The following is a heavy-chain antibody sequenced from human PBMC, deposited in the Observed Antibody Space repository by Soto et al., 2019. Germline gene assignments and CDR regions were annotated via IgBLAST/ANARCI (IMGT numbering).Heavy chain of an antibody. Sequence: QEQLVESGGGVVQPGGSLRLSCSASGFVFSSYGMHWVRQTPGKGLEWVTFISNDGSSQHHGDSVKGRIAVSRDNSKNTVYLEMSNVRAEDTAIYYCAKGRWRLKGHFDSCGQGTLVTVSS. D-gene: IGHD6-13*01. CDR3: AKGRWRLKGHFDS. CDR1: GFVFSSYG. CDR2: ISNDGSSQ. V-gene: IGHV3-30*02. J-gene: IGHJ4*02.